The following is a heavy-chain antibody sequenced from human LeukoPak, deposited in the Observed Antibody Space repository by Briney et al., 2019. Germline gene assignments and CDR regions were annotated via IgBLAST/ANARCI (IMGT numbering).Heavy chain of an antibody. D-gene: IGHD4-23*01. CDR1: GGSVSSWY. V-gene: IGHV4-59*02. CDR3: ARAPLERDYGGTIFPSRFDY. J-gene: IGHJ4*02. CDR2: IYYSGST. Sequence: SETLSLTCTVSGGSVSSWYWSWIRQPPGKGLEWIGYIYYSGSTNYNPSLKSRVTISVDTSKNQFSLKLSSVTAADTAVYYCARAPLERDYGGTIFPSRFDYWGQGTLVTVSS.